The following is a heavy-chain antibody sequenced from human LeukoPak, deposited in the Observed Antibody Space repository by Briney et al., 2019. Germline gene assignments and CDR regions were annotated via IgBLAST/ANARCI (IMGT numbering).Heavy chain of an antibody. CDR2: ISGSGGST. J-gene: IGHJ5*02. D-gene: IGHD6-13*01. V-gene: IGHV3-23*01. Sequence: PGGSLRLSCAASGFTVSSNYMSWVRQAPGKGLEWVSAISGSGGSTYYADSVKGRFTISRDNSKNTLYLQMNSLRAEDTAVYYCAKDEDPDSSGWWWFDHWGQGTLVTVSS. CDR1: GFTVSSNY. CDR3: AKDEDPDSSGWWWFDH.